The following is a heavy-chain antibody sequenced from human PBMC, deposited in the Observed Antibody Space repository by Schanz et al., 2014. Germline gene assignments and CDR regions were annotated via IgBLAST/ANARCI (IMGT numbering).Heavy chain of an antibody. J-gene: IGHJ4*02. Sequence: VQLVESGGGVVQPGRSLRLSCAASGFTLSNSDMHWVRQGTGKGLEWVSTIGYLGDTYYPDSVKGRFTISRDRFQNTLYLRMSSLRAEDTAVYYCVRPRFDYGEVDYWGQGTLVTVSS. CDR1: GFTLSNSD. D-gene: IGHD4-17*01. V-gene: IGHV3-13*01. CDR3: VRPRFDYGEVDY. CDR2: IGYLGDT.